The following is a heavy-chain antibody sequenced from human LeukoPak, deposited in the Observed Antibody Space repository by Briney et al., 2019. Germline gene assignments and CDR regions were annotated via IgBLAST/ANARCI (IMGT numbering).Heavy chain of an antibody. V-gene: IGHV3-30*01. CDR2: ISYDGSNK. CDR3: ARDARITMIVVVPAYYFDY. J-gene: IGHJ4*02. CDR1: GFTFSSYA. D-gene: IGHD3-22*01. Sequence: GGSLRLSCAASGFTFSSYAMHWVRQAPPKGLEWVAVISYDGSNKYYADSVKGRFTISRDNSKNTLYLQMNSLRAEDTAVYYCARDARITMIVVVPAYYFDYWGQGTPVTVSS.